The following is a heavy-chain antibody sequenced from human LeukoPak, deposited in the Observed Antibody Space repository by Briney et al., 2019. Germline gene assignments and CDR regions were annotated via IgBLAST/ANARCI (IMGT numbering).Heavy chain of an antibody. CDR2: INQSGFT. CDR1: GGSFTGYF. V-gene: IGHV4-34*01. J-gene: IGHJ6*03. D-gene: IGHD3-16*02. CDR3: ATQSSPDFFYYTDV. Sequence: SETLSLICAVSGGSFTGYFWNWIRQPPGKGLEWLGEINQSGFTTYNPSLMSRITISIDTSKNQFSLKLDSVTAADTAVYYCATQSSPDFFYYTDVWGEGTTVTVSS.